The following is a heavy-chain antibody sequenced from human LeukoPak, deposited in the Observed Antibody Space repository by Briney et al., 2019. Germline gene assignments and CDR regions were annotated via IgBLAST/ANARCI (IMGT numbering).Heavy chain of an antibody. Sequence: GGSLRLSCEASGFVFRIHAMSWVRQAPGKGLEWVSTIGSPDKIYYADSVKGRFTNSRDDSKNTLYLQMSSLRVEDTALYLCAKDYTHGNGVYDAFDMWGQGTVVTVSS. CDR2: IGSPDKI. D-gene: IGHD3-16*01. V-gene: IGHV3-23*01. CDR3: AKDYTHGNGVYDAFDM. J-gene: IGHJ3*02. CDR1: GFVFRIHA.